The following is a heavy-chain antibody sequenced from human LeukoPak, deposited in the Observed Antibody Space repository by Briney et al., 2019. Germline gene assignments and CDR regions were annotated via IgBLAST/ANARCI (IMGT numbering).Heavy chain of an antibody. CDR3: ARDTPYCSSTSCYGGYDY. CDR2: IYTSGST. J-gene: IGHJ4*02. V-gene: IGHV4-4*07. CDR1: GGSISSYY. Sequence: SETLSLTCTVSGGSISSYYWSWIRQPAGKGLEWIGRIYTSGSTNYNPSLKSRVTMSVDTSKNQFSLKLSPVTAADTAVYYCARDTPYCSSTSCYGGYDYWGQGTLVTVSS. D-gene: IGHD2-2*01.